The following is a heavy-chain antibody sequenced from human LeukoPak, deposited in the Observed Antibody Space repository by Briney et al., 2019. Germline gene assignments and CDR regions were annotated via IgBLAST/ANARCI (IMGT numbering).Heavy chain of an antibody. CDR1: GGSFSGYY. V-gene: IGHV4-59*01. J-gene: IGHJ6*02. CDR2: IYYSGST. Sequence: SETLSLTCAVYGGSFSGYYWSWIRQPPGKGLEWIGYIYYSGSTNYNPSLKSRVTISVDTSKNQFSLKLSSVTAADTAVYYCARENRSRYYYYGMDVWGQGTTVTVSS. CDR3: ARENRSRYYYYGMDV.